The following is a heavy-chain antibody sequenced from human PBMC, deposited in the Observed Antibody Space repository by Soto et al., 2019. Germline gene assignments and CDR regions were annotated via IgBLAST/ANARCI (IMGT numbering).Heavy chain of an antibody. CDR1: GGSRSGDR. Sequence: PETRPLGYTGSGGSRSGDRWNWSRQLPGTGLQWLASVSSSASTKYNPSLKSRVTISIDTTKTQFSLSLSSVTAADAAVYYCASGFYDSRGYSEAFDIWGQGTKVTVS. CDR2: VSSSAST. CDR3: ASGFYDSRGYSEAFDI. V-gene: IGHV4-4*09. D-gene: IGHD3-22*01. J-gene: IGHJ3*02.